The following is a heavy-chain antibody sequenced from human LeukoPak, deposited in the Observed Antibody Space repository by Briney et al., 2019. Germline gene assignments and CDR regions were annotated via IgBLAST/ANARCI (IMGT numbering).Heavy chain of an antibody. D-gene: IGHD3-22*01. V-gene: IGHV4-59*08. CDR1: GGSISSYY. J-gene: IGHJ4*02. CDR3: ATSGRLYYYDSSGYNVFDY. Sequence: PSETLSLTCTVSGGSISSYYWSWIRQPPGKGLEWIGYIYYSGSTNYNPSLKSRVTISVDTSKNQFSLKLSSVIAADTAVYYCATSGRLYYYDSSGYNVFDYWGQGTLVTVSS. CDR2: IYYSGST.